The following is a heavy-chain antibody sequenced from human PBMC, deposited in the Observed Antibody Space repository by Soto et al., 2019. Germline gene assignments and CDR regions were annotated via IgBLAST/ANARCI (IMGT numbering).Heavy chain of an antibody. J-gene: IGHJ6*02. CDR2: IYYSVIT. Sequence: WTWIRHHPGKGLEWIGYIYYSVITSYTYQNPSLQSRVTISVDTSKNLFSLRLTSVTAADTATYYCARDKGPDTYGQTRIRDYSYAMDGWGQGTTVIVSS. V-gene: IGHV4-31*02. CDR3: ARDKGPDTYGQTRIRDYSYAMDG. D-gene: IGHD5-18*01.